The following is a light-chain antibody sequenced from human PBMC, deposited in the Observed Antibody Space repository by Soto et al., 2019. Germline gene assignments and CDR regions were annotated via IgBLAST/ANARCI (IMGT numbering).Light chain of an antibody. CDR1: SSDVGGYNY. J-gene: IGLJ1*01. CDR2: EVS. Sequence: SVLTQPPSASGSPGQSVTLSCTGTSSDVGGYNYVSWYQQHPGKAPKVMIYEVSKRPSGVPDRFSGSKSGNTASLTVSGLQAEDEADYYCSSYAGNDNPYVFGTGTKVTVL. CDR3: SSYAGNDNPYV. V-gene: IGLV2-8*01.